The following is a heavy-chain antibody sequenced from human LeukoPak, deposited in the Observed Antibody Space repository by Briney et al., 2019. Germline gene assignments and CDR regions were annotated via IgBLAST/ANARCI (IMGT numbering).Heavy chain of an antibody. CDR3: AGVLGTMIVPDAFDI. D-gene: IGHD3-22*01. J-gene: IGHJ3*02. Sequence: SVKVSCKASGGTFSNYGINWVRQAPGQGLEWMGGIIPIFATANYAQKFQDRVTITADESTSTAYMELSSLRSEDTAVYYCAGVLGTMIVPDAFDIWGQGTMVTVSS. CDR2: IIPIFATA. V-gene: IGHV1-69*13. CDR1: GGTFSNYG.